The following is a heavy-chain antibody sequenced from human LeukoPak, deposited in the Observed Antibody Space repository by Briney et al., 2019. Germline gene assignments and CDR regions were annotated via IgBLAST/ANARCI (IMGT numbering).Heavy chain of an antibody. D-gene: IGHD2/OR15-2a*01. J-gene: IGHJ4*02. CDR2: ITSSSSTI. CDR3: ARNFDS. V-gene: IGHV3-48*01. Sequence: GGSLRLSCAASGFTFTSYTMNWVRRAPGKGLEWVSYITSSSSTIYYADSVKGRFTMPRDNAENSLYLQMNSLRAEDTAVYYCARNFDSWGQGTLVTVSS. CDR1: GFTFTSYT.